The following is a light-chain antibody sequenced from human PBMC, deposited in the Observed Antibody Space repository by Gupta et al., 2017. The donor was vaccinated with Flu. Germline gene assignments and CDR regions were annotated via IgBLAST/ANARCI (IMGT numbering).Light chain of an antibody. J-gene: IGLJ3*02. CDR3: ATWDDSLNGWV. Sequence: QSVLTQPPSASGTPGQRVTISCSGSSSNIGGNILLWYQQLPGTAPRLLIYSNNQRPSGVPHRFAASKSGTSASLAISGLQSEDETDYYCATWDDSLNGWVFGGGTKLTVL. CDR2: SNN. CDR1: SSNIGGNI. V-gene: IGLV1-44*01.